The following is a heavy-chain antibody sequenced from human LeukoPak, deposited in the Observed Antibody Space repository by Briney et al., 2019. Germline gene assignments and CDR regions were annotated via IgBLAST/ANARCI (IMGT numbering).Heavy chain of an antibody. CDR1: GFTFSSYA. J-gene: IGHJ6*03. D-gene: IGHD6-13*01. Sequence: GGSLRLSCAASGFTFSSYAMSWVRQAPGKGLEWVSAISGSGGSTYYADSVKGRFTISRDNSKNTLYLQMNSLRAEDTAVYYCARVGAAPHYYYYMDVWGKGTTVTVSS. CDR2: ISGSGGST. V-gene: IGHV3-23*01. CDR3: ARVGAAPHYYYYMDV.